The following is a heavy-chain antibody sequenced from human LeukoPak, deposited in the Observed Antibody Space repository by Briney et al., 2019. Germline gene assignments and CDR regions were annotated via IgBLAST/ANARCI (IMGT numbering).Heavy chain of an antibody. CDR3: AKDHNYYYDSSGFNWFDP. V-gene: IGHV3-30*18. CDR2: ISYDGSNK. CDR1: GFTFSSYG. J-gene: IGHJ5*02. D-gene: IGHD3-22*01. Sequence: GGSLRLFCAASGFTFSSYGMHWVRQAPGKGLEWVAVISYDGSNKYYADSVKGRFTISRDNSKNTLYLQMNSLRAEDTAVHYCAKDHNYYYDSSGFNWFDPWGQGTLVTVSS.